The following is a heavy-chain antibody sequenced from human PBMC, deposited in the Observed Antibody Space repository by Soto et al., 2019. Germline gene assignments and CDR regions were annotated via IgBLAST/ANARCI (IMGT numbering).Heavy chain of an antibody. D-gene: IGHD3-10*01. CDR1: GFTFSSDA. CDR2: ISGSGAST. Sequence: SLRLSCAASGFTFSSDAMSWVRQAPGKGLEWVSVISGSGASTYYADSVKGRFTVSRDNSKNTLYLQMNSLRAEDTAIYYCAKVRSGTYDWFDPWGQGTLVTVSS. V-gene: IGHV3-23*01. J-gene: IGHJ5*02. CDR3: AKVRSGTYDWFDP.